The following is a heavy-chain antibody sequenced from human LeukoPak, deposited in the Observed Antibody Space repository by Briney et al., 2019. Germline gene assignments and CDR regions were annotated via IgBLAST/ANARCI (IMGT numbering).Heavy chain of an antibody. D-gene: IGHD3-22*01. J-gene: IGHJ4*02. CDR3: ARDPSYYYDSSGYYGGGVLDY. Sequence: ASVKVSCKASGYTFTSYAMNWVRQAPGQGLEWMGWINTNTGNPTYAQGFTGRFVFSLDTSVSTAYLQISSLKAEDTAVYYCARDPSYYYDSSGYYGGGVLDYWGQGTLVTVSS. CDR2: INTNTGNP. V-gene: IGHV7-4-1*02. CDR1: GYTFTSYA.